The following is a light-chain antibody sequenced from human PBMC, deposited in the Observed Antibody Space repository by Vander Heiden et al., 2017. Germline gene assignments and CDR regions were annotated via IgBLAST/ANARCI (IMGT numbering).Light chain of an antibody. CDR1: SSNIGNNF. J-gene: IGLJ2*01. CDR3: AAWDDSLTGVV. V-gene: IGLV1-47*01. CDR2: RNN. Sequence: QSVLTQPPSTSGTPGQRVTSSCSGSSSNIGNNFVYWYQQPPATAPNLLIYRNNQRPSGVPDRFSGSKSGTSASLAISGLRAEDGADYYCAAWDDSLTGVVFGGGTKLTVL.